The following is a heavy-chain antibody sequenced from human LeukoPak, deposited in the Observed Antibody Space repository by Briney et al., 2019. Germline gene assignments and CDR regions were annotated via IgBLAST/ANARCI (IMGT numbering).Heavy chain of an antibody. CDR3: ARSFWSFDP. D-gene: IGHD2-8*02. V-gene: IGHV4-34*01. Sequence: SETLSLTCAVYGGSFSGYYWSWIRQPPGKGLECIGEINHSGSTNYNPSLKSRVTISVDTSKNQFSLKLSSVTAADTAVYYCARSFWSFDPWGQGTLVTVSS. CDR1: GGSFSGYY. J-gene: IGHJ5*02. CDR2: INHSGST.